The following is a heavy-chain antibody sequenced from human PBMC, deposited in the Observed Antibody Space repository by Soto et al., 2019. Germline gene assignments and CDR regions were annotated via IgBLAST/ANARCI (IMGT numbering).Heavy chain of an antibody. CDR3: EVTAGY. J-gene: IGHJ4*02. V-gene: IGHV1-8*01. CDR2: MSPDSGNA. CDR1: GYTFTDYD. D-gene: IGHD2-21*02. Sequence: QIQVVQSRAVVKKPGASVRVSCETSGYTFTDYDINWLRQAPGQGLEWMGWMSPDSGNAGYAQQXXGXXTMTSETSIRTAYMELRSLRSEDTAVYYCEVTAGYWGQGTMVTVSS.